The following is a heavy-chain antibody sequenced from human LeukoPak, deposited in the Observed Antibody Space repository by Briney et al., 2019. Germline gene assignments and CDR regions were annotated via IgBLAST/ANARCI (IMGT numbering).Heavy chain of an antibody. J-gene: IGHJ6*03. CDR1: GITFSSYG. Sequence: PGGSLRLSCAASGITFSSYGMSWVRQAPGKGREWVSSINSTGGTTYYADSVKGRFTISRDNSKNTLYLQMNSLRAEDTAIYYCAKNGDRGAYCTGGTCYPYFSYYMAVWGKGTTVTI. CDR2: INSTGGTT. D-gene: IGHD2-15*01. CDR3: AKNGDRGAYCTGGTCYPYFSYYMAV. V-gene: IGHV3-23*01.